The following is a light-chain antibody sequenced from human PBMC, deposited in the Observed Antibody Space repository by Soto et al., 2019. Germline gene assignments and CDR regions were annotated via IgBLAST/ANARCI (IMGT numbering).Light chain of an antibody. J-gene: IGKJ1*01. CDR1: QTIGSW. CDR2: KAS. Sequence: DIQMTQSPSTLSGSVGDRVTITCRASQTIGSWLAWYQQKPGKAPKLLIYKASTLKSGVPSRFSGSGSGTEFTLTISSLQPDDFATYYCQHYNSYSEAFGQETKVDIK. V-gene: IGKV1-5*03. CDR3: QHYNSYSEA.